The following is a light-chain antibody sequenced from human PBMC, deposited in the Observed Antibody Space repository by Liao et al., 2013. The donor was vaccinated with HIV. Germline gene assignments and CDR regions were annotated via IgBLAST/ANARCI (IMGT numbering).Light chain of an antibody. CDR1: NVGSTS. CDR3: QVWDRTSDHLV. CDR2: YDS. J-gene: IGLJ2*01. Sequence: SYELTQPPSVSVAPGKTARISCGGNNVGSTSVHWYQQKPGQAPVLVIYYDSDRPSGIPERFSGSKSGNTATLTISRVEAGDEADFYCQVWDRTSDHLVFGGGTELTVL. V-gene: IGLV3-21*04.